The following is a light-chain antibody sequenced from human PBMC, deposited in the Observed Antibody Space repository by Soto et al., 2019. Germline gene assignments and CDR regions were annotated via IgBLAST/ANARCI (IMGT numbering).Light chain of an antibody. J-gene: IGKJ1*01. CDR3: QQYGTSPVA. CDR1: QSVKSN. V-gene: IGKV3-20*01. CDR2: DAS. Sequence: EVVLTQSPATLSVSPWERGPLSCRASQSVKSNLACYQQKPGQAPRLLIYDASNRATGIPDRFSGSGSGTDFTLTISRLEPEDFAVYYCQQYGTSPVAFGQGTKVDIK.